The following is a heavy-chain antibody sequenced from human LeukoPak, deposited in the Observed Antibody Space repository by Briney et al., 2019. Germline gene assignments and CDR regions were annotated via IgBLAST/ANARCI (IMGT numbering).Heavy chain of an antibody. J-gene: IGHJ4*02. V-gene: IGHV4-4*07. CDR2: IYSSGST. CDR1: GGSISSDY. CDR3: VGWSATRIDY. D-gene: IGHD3-3*01. Sequence: SETLSLTYTVSGGSISSDYWSWIRQPAGKGLEWIGRIYSSGSTNYNPSLKSRVTMSVDTSKNQFSLKLSSVTAADTAVYYCVGWSATRIDYWGQGTLVTVSS.